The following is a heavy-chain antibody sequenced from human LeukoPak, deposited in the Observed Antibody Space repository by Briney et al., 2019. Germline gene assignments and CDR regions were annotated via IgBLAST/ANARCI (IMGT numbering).Heavy chain of an antibody. CDR3: AKAPLLTTVTHFDY. Sequence: PGGSLRLSCAASGFTVSSNYMSWVRQAPGKGLEWVSVIYSGGSTYYADSVKGRFTISRDNSKNTLYLQMNSLRAEDTAVYYCAKAPLLTTVTHFDYWGQGTLVTVSS. CDR2: IYSGGST. V-gene: IGHV3-53*01. D-gene: IGHD4-17*01. CDR1: GFTVSSNY. J-gene: IGHJ4*02.